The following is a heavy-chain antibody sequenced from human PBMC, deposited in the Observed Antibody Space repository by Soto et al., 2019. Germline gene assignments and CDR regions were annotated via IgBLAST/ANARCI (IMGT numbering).Heavy chain of an antibody. J-gene: IGHJ4*02. D-gene: IGHD3-22*01. Sequence: QVQLVESGGGVVQPGRSLRLSCAASGFTFSSYGMHWVRQAPGKGLEWVAVISYDGSNKYYADSVKGRFTISRDNSKNTLYLQMNSLRAEDTAVYYCAKLSPARGINPLDSSGYYSFDYWGQGTLVTVSS. CDR1: GFTFSSYG. V-gene: IGHV3-30*18. CDR2: ISYDGSNK. CDR3: AKLSPARGINPLDSSGYYSFDY.